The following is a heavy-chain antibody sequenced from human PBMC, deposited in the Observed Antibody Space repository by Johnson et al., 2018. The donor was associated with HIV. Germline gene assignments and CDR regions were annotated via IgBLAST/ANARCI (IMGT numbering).Heavy chain of an antibody. CDR1: GFTFSSYA. J-gene: IGHJ3*02. Sequence: QVQLVESGGGVVQPGRSLRLSCAASGFTFSSYAMHWVRQAPGKGLEWVAVISYDGSNKYYADSVKGRFTISRDNSKNTLYLQMNSLRAEDTAVYYCASFLVVDAQEADAFDIWGQGTMVTVSS. V-gene: IGHV3-30-3*01. CDR2: ISYDGSNK. CDR3: ASFLVVDAQEADAFDI. D-gene: IGHD2-15*01.